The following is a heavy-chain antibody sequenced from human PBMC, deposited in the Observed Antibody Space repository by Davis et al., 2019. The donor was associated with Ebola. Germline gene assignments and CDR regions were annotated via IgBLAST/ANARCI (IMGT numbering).Heavy chain of an antibody. J-gene: IGHJ4*02. Sequence: ASVEVSCKASGYTFTSYDINWVRQATGQGLEWMGWMNPNSGNTGYAQKFQGRVTMTRNTSISTAYMELSSLRSDDTAVYYCAEDPLGHTGENDYWGQGTLVTVSS. V-gene: IGHV1-8*01. CDR3: AEDPLGHTGENDY. CDR2: MNPNSGNT. CDR1: GYTFTSYD. D-gene: IGHD2-8*02.